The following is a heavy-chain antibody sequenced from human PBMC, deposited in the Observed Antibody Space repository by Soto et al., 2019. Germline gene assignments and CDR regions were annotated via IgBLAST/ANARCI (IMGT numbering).Heavy chain of an antibody. J-gene: IGHJ3*01. V-gene: IGHV1-69*13. Sequence: SVKVSCKASGGTFGRNAINWVRQALGQGLEWMGGIIPMFGTANHAQKFRDRIVITADESTNTAYLELNSLRYEDTAIYYCERTQGSGWRFNALDFWGQGTVVTV. CDR3: ERTQGSGWRFNALDF. CDR1: GGTFGRNA. D-gene: IGHD6-19*01. CDR2: IIPMFGTA.